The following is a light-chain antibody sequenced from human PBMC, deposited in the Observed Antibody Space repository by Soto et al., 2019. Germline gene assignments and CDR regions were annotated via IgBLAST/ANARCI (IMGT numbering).Light chain of an antibody. J-gene: IGKJ1*01. CDR1: QSMSIH. CDR3: QQYQRWPPWT. V-gene: IGKV3-15*01. Sequence: DIVMTQSPATLSVSPGERATLSCRASQSMSIHLAWYQHKPGQAPRLLIYDASTRATGVPHRFSGSGSGTEFTLTISSLQSEDFATYYCQQYQRWPPWTFGQGTRLEIK. CDR2: DAS.